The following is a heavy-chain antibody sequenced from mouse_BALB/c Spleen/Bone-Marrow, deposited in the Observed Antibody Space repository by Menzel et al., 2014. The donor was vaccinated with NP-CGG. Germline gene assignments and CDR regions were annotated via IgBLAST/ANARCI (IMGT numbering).Heavy chain of an antibody. CDR3: ALLYGNYDY. V-gene: IGHV14-3*02. D-gene: IGHD2-10*02. CDR1: GFNIKDTY. CDR2: IDPADGNT. J-gene: IGHJ2*01. Sequence: VHVKQSGAELVKPGASVKLSCTASGFNIKDTYMHWVKQRPEQGLEWIGRIDPADGNTKYDPKFQGKATITADTSSNTAYLQLSSLTSEDTAVYYCALLYGNYDYWGQGTTLTVSS.